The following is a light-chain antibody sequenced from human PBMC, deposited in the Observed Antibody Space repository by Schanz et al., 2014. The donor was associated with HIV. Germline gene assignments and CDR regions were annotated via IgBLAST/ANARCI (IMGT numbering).Light chain of an antibody. J-gene: IGLJ3*02. CDR2: DVS. CDR3: GSYITSTTGV. Sequence: QSVLTQPASVSASPGQSITISCTGISSDVGGYYSVSWYQQHPGKAPKLMIFDVSNRPSGVANRFSGSKSGNTASLTISGLQAEDEADYYCGSYITSTTGVFGGGTKLTVL. CDR1: SSDVGGYYS. V-gene: IGLV2-14*03.